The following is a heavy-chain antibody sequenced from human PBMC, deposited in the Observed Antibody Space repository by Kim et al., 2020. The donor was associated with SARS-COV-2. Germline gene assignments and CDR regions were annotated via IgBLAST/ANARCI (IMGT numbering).Heavy chain of an antibody. D-gene: IGHD5-18*01. V-gene: IGHV4-39*07. CDR3: ARGRDTAMVTTWFDP. CDR1: GGSISSSSYY. Sequence: SETLSLTCTVSGGSISSSSYYWGWIRQPPGKGLEWIGSIYYSGSTYYNPSLKSRVTISVDTSKNQFSLKLSSVTAADTAVYYCARGRDTAMVTTWFDPWGQGTLVTVSS. CDR2: IYYSGST. J-gene: IGHJ5*02.